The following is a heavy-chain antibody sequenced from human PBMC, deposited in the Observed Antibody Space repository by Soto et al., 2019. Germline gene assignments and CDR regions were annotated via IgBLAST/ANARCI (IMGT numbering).Heavy chain of an antibody. CDR2: IYWDDDK. V-gene: IGHV2-5*02. Sequence: QITLKESGPTLVKPTQTLTLTCTLSGFSLSTSGVAVGWIRQPPGKALEWLALIYWDDDKRYSPSLKSRLTHTQDTSKNQGVLTMTNMDPGDTATYFRTHRPTSSQYDYWGQGTLVTVSS. CDR1: GFSLSTSGVA. J-gene: IGHJ4*02. CDR3: THRPTSSQYDY. D-gene: IGHD2-2*01.